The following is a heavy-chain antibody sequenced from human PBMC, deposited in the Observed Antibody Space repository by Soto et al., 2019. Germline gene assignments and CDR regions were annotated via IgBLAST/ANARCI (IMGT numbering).Heavy chain of an antibody. V-gene: IGHV3-23*01. D-gene: IGHD6-19*01. CDR1: GFTFSSYA. J-gene: IGHJ4*02. CDR2: VSGSGVST. Sequence: EVQLLESGGGLVQPGGSLRLSCAASGFTFSSYAMSWVRQAPGKGLEWVSAVSGSGVSTYYADSVKGRFTISRDNSKNTLYLQMNSLRAEDTAVYYCAKEGEHSSGWANFDYWGQGTLVTVSS. CDR3: AKEGEHSSGWANFDY.